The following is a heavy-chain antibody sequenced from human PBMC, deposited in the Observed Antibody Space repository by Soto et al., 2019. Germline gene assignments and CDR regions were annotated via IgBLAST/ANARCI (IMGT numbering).Heavy chain of an antibody. V-gene: IGHV4-34*01. CDR2: INHSGST. J-gene: IGHJ6*02. Sequence: PSETLSLTCAVYGGSFSGYYWSWIRQPPGKGLEWIGEINHSGSTNYNPSLKSRVTISVDTSKNQFSLKLSSVTAADTAVYYCARGSLVQGYYGMDVWGQGTTVTVS. CDR1: GGSFSGYY. CDR3: ARGSLVQGYYGMDV.